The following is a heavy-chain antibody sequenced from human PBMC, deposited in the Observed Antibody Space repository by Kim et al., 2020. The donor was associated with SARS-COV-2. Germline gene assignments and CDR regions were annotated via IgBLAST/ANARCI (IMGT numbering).Heavy chain of an antibody. D-gene: IGHD5-12*01. CDR1: GFTFSSYW. CDR2: INSDGSST. V-gene: IGHV3-74*01. CDR3: AREGIEATIYLDY. Sequence: GGSLRLSCAASGFTFSSYWMHWVRQAPGKGLVWVSRINSDGSSTSYADSVKGRFTISRDNAKNTLYLQMNRLRAEDTAVYYCAREGIEATIYLDYWGQGTLVTVTS. J-gene: IGHJ4*02.